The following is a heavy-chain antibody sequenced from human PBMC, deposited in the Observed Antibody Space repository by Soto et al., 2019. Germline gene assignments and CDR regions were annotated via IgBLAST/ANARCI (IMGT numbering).Heavy chain of an antibody. D-gene: IGHD5-18*01. CDR1: GYSFTSYW. CDR3: ARLATAMVGGLLWSDP. V-gene: IGHV5-10-1*01. CDR2: IDPSDSYT. J-gene: IGHJ5*02. Sequence: PGESLKISCKGSGYSFTSYWISWVRQMPGKGLEWMGRIDPSDSYTNYSPSFQGHVTISADKSISTAYLQWSSLKASDTAMYYCARLATAMVGGLLWSDPWGQGTLVTVSS.